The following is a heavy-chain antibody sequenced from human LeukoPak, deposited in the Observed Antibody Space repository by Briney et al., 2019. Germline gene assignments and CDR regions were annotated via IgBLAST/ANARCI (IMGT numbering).Heavy chain of an antibody. Sequence: SGRSLRLSCAASGFPFSSYGMHWIRQAPGKGLEWVAIIWYDGSNHYYADSVKGRFTISRDNSKNTLYLQMNSLRVEDTAVYYCARDYCSSFSCQDYWGQGTLVTVSS. CDR2: IWYDGSNH. D-gene: IGHD2-2*01. J-gene: IGHJ4*02. V-gene: IGHV3-33*01. CDR1: GFPFSSYG. CDR3: ARDYCSSFSCQDY.